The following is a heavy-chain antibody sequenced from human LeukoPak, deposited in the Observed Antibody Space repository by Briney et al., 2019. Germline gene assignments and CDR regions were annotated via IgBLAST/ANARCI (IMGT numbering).Heavy chain of an antibody. CDR1: GFTFSSYA. J-gene: IGHJ5*02. D-gene: IGHD3-22*01. V-gene: IGHV3-23*01. CDR2: ISGSGGST. Sequence: HPGGSLRLSCAASGFTFSSYAMRWVRQAPGKGLEWVSAISGSGGSTYYADSVKGRFTISRDNSKNTLYLQMNSLRAEDTAVYYCAKDFQLTSITMIVVVIDWFDPWGQGTLVTVSS. CDR3: AKDFQLTSITMIVVVIDWFDP.